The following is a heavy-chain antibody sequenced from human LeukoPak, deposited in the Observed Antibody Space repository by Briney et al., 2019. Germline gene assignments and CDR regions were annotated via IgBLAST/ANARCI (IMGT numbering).Heavy chain of an antibody. CDR3: ARDSRHYYDSSGLFGY. D-gene: IGHD3-22*01. J-gene: IGHJ4*02. Sequence: GGSLRLSCAASGFTFSSYSMNWVRQAPGKGLEWVSSISSSSSYIYYADSVKGRFTISRDNAKNSLYLQMNSLRAEDTAVYYCARDSRHYYDSSGLFGYWGQGTLVTVSS. CDR1: GFTFSSYS. CDR2: ISSSSSYI. V-gene: IGHV3-21*01.